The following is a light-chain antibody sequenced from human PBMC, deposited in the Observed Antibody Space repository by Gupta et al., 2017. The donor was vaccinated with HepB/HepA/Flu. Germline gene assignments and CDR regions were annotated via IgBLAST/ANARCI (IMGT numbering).Light chain of an antibody. Sequence: QSVLTQPPSASGTPGQRVTISCSGSSSNIGSNYVYWYQQLPGEAPKHLIYINNKRPSGGPDRFSGSKSGPSASLAISGLRSEDEADDYCSAWDDSLSGLWVFGGGTKLTVL. CDR3: SAWDDSLSGLWV. CDR1: SSNIGSNY. J-gene: IGLJ3*02. CDR2: INN. V-gene: IGLV1-47*02.